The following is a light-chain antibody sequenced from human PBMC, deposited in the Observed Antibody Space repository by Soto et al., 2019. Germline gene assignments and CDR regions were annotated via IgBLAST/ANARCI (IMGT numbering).Light chain of an antibody. CDR2: GAS. Sequence: EIVLTQSPGTLSLSPGERATLSCRASQSVSSSYLAWYQQKPGQTPRLLIYGASSRATGIPDGFSGSGSGTDFTLTISRLEPEDFAVYYCQQFGNSPYTFGQGTKLDIK. CDR3: QQFGNSPYT. CDR1: QSVSSSY. V-gene: IGKV3-20*01. J-gene: IGKJ2*01.